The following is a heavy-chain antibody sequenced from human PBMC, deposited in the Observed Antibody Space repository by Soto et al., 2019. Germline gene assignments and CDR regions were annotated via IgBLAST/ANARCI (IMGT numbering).Heavy chain of an antibody. CDR1: GGSISSGGYY. D-gene: IGHD2-15*01. V-gene: IGHV4-31*03. CDR2: IYYSGST. CDR3: ASRYCSGGSCYPYYFDY. J-gene: IGHJ4*02. Sequence: QVQLQESGPGLVKPSQTLSLTCTVSGGSISSGGYYWSWIRQHPGKGLEWIGYIYYSGSTYYNPSLMSRVTISVDTSKNQFFLKLSSVTAADTAVYYCASRYCSGGSCYPYYFDYWGQGTLVTVSS.